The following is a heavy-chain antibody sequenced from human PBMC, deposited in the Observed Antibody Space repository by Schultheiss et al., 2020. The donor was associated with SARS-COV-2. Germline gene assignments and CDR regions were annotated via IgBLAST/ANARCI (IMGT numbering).Heavy chain of an antibody. D-gene: IGHD2-21*02. Sequence: SETLSLTCTVSGGSISSYYWSWIRQPAGKGLEWIGRIYTSGSTNYNPSLKSRVTISVDTSKNQFSLKLSSVTAADTAVYYCAREMDAWCGGDCYYYYYGMDVWGQGTTVTVSS. J-gene: IGHJ6*02. CDR1: GGSISSYY. V-gene: IGHV4-4*07. CDR2: IYTSGST. CDR3: AREMDAWCGGDCYYYYYGMDV.